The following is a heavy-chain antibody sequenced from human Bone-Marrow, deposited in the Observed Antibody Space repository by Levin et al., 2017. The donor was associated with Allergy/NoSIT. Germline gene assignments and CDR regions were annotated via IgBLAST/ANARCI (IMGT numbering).Heavy chain of an antibody. D-gene: IGHD2-15*01. J-gene: IGHJ5*02. V-gene: IGHV1-8*01. CDR1: GYTFTSYD. CDR2: MNPNSGNT. Sequence: PGASVKVSCKASGYTFTSYDINWVRQATGQGLEWMGWMNPNSGNTGYAQKFQGRVTMTRNTSISTAYMELSSLRSEDTAVYYCARGRRCSGGSCYRFDPWGQGTLVTVSS. CDR3: ARGRRCSGGSCYRFDP.